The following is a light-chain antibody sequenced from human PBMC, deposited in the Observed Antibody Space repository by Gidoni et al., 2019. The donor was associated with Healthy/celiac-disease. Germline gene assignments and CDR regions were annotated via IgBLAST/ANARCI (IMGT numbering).Light chain of an antibody. J-gene: IGKJ1*01. Sequence: ESGVTQSPATLSLSPGERATLACRASQSVSSYLAWYQQKPGHAPMLLIYDASNRATGIPARFSGSGSGPDFTLPITSLEPEVFAVYYCQHPSHWTFGQGTKVEIK. V-gene: IGKV3-11*01. CDR2: DAS. CDR3: QHPSHWT. CDR1: QSVSSY.